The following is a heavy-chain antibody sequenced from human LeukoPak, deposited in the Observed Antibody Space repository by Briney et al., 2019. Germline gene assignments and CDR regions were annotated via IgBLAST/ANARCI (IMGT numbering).Heavy chain of an antibody. Sequence: SETLSLTCAVYGGSFSGYYWSWIRQPPGKGLEWIGEVNHSGSTNYNPSLKSRVTISVDTSKNQFSLKLSSVTAADTAVYYCARGHRGIAARPGYYYYYMDVWGKGTTVTVSS. J-gene: IGHJ6*03. CDR1: GGSFSGYY. CDR3: ARGHRGIAARPGYYYYYMDV. V-gene: IGHV4-34*01. CDR2: VNHSGST. D-gene: IGHD6-6*01.